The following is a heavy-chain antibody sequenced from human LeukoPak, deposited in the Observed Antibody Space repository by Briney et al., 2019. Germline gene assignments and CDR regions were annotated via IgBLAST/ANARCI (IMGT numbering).Heavy chain of an antibody. V-gene: IGHV5-51*01. CDR3: AIFSRDGYNGDFDY. CDR2: IYPGDSDT. D-gene: IGHD5-24*01. Sequence: GESLKISCKGSGYSFTSYWIGWGRQMPGKGLECMGVIYPGDSDTRYSPSFQGQVTISADKSISTAYLQCSSLKASDTAMYYCAIFSRDGYNGDFDYWGQGTLVTVSS. J-gene: IGHJ4*02. CDR1: GYSFTSYW.